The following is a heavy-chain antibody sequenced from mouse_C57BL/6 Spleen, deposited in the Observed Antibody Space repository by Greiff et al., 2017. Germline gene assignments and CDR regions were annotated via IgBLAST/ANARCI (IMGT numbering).Heavy chain of an antibody. CDR2: ISDGGSYT. V-gene: IGHV5-4*01. D-gene: IGHD2-1*01. J-gene: IGHJ3*01. CDR3: ARDLSLGGWVRPAFAY. Sequence: EVQVVESGGGLVKPGGSLKLSCAASGFTFSSYAMSWVRQTPEKRLEWVATISDGGSYTYYPDNVKGRYTISRDNAKNNLYLQMSRLKSEDTAMYYCARDLSLGGWVRPAFAYWGQGTLVTVSA. CDR1: GFTFSSYA.